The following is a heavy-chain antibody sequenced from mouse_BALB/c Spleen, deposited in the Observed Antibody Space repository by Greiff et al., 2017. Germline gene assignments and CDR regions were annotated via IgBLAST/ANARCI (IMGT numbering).Heavy chain of an antibody. CDR3: ARFITTDYYAMDD. CDR1: GFTFSSFG. Sequence: EVMLVESGGGLVQPGGSRKLSCAASGFTFSSFGMHWVRQAPEKGLEWVAYISSGSSTIYYADTVKGRFTISRDNPKNTLFLQMTSLRSEDTAMYYCARFITTDYYAMDDWGQGTSVTVSS. J-gene: IGHJ4*01. D-gene: IGHD1-1*01. V-gene: IGHV5-17*02. CDR2: ISSGSSTI.